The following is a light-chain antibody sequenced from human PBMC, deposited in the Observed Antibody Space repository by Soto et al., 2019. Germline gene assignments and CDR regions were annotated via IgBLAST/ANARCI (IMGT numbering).Light chain of an antibody. J-gene: IGKJ5*01. V-gene: IGKV3-15*01. CDR1: QSVSSN. Sequence: ESVLTQSPGTLSLSPGERATLSCRASQSVSSNYLAWFQQKPGQAPRLLIYGASTRAAGLPARFSGSGSGTEFTLTISSLQSEDFAVYYCQQYDKWPITFGQGTRLEIK. CDR2: GAS. CDR3: QQYDKWPIT.